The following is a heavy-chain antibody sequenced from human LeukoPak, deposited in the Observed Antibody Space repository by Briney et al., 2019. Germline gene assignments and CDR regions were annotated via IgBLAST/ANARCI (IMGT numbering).Heavy chain of an antibody. CDR3: AKDRVSRYYDILTGYPHYYYYGMDV. CDR2: ISGDGGST. V-gene: IGHV3-43*02. Sequence: GGSLRLSCAASGFTFDDYAMHWVRQAPGKGLEWVSLISGDGGSTYYADSVKGRFTISRDNSKNSLYLQMNSLRTEDTALYYCAKDRVSRYYDILTGYPHYYYYGMDVWGQGTTVTVSS. J-gene: IGHJ6*02. CDR1: GFTFDDYA. D-gene: IGHD3-9*01.